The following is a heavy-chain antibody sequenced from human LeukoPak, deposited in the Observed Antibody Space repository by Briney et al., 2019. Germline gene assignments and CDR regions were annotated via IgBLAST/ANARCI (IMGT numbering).Heavy chain of an antibody. Sequence: ASVKVSCKASGYTFTSYGISWVRQAPEQGLEWMGWISAYNGNTNYAQKLQGRVTMTTDTSTSTAYMELRSLRSDDTAVYYCARFFEKSDTAMVTPLDYWGQGTLVTVSS. CDR2: ISAYNGNT. CDR3: ARFFEKSDTAMVTPLDY. CDR1: GYTFTSYG. V-gene: IGHV1-18*04. D-gene: IGHD5-18*01. J-gene: IGHJ4*02.